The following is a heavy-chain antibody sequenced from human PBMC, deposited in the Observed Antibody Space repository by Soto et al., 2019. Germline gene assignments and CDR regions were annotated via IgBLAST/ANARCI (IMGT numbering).Heavy chain of an antibody. J-gene: IGHJ4*02. Sequence: SVKVSCKASGFTFTSSAVQWVRQARGQRLEGIGWIVVGSGNTNYAQKFQERVTITRDMSTSTAYMELSSLRSEHTAGYYCAADVHSSGYYLSFDYWGPGTLVTVSS. V-gene: IGHV1-58*01. CDR2: IVVGSGNT. D-gene: IGHD3-22*01. CDR3: AADVHSSGYYLSFDY. CDR1: GFTFTSSA.